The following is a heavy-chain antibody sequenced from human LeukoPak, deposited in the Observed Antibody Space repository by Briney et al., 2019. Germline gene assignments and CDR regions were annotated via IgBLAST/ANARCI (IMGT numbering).Heavy chain of an antibody. CDR3: ARAKRNGFDI. CDR2: IRSSSSTI. CDR1: GFTFSNYS. V-gene: IGHV3-48*01. J-gene: IGHJ3*02. Sequence: PGGSLRLSCEASGFTFSNYSMNWVRRAPGKGLEWVSYIRSSSSTICYADSVKGRFTISRDNAKNSLYLQMNSLRAEDTAVYYCARAKRNGFDIWGQGTMVTVSS.